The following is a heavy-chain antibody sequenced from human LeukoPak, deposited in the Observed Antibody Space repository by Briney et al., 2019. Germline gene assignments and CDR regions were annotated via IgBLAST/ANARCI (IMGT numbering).Heavy chain of an antibody. J-gene: IGHJ3*02. CDR3: AREPYNWNYVAFDI. D-gene: IGHD1-7*01. CDR2: ISSSSSTI. V-gene: IGHV3-48*01. CDR1: GFTFSSYS. Sequence: GGSLRLSCAASGFTFSSYSMNWVRQAPGKGLEWVSYISSSSSTIYYADSVKGRFTISRDNAKSSLYLQMNSLRAEDTAVYYCAREPYNWNYVAFDIWGQGTMVTVSS.